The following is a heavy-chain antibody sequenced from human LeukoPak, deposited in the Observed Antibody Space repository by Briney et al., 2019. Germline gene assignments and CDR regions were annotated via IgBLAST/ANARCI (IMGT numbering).Heavy chain of an antibody. D-gene: IGHD6-19*01. Sequence: SETLSLTCTVSGGSISSYYWSWIRQPPGKGLEWIGYIYYSGSTNYNPSLKSRVTISVDTSKNQFSLKLSSVTAADTAVYYCASSIAVAGGFGYWGQGTLVTVSS. J-gene: IGHJ4*02. V-gene: IGHV4-59*01. CDR2: IYYSGST. CDR1: GGSISSYY. CDR3: ASSIAVAGGFGY.